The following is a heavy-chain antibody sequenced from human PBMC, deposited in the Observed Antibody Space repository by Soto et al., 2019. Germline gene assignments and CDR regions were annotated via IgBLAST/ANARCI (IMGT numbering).Heavy chain of an antibody. J-gene: IGHJ1*01. V-gene: IGHV3-53*01. D-gene: IGHD6-13*01. CDR1: GFTVSSNY. CDR2: IYSGGST. Sequence: GGSLRLSCAASGFTVSSNYMSWVRQAPGKGLEWVSVIYSGGSTYYADSVKGRFTISRDNSKNTLYLQMNSLRAEDTAVYYCAVAAAAGTAEYFQHWGQGTLVTVSS. CDR3: AVAAAAGTAEYFQH.